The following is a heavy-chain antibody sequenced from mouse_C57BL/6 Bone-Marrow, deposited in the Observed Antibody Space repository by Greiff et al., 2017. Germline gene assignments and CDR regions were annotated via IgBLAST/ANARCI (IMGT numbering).Heavy chain of an antibody. J-gene: IGHJ2*01. V-gene: IGHV14-4*01. D-gene: IGHD2-3*01. Sequence: EVQLQQSGAELVRPGASVKLSCTASGFNIKDDYMHWVKQRPEQGLEWIGWIDPENGDTEYASKFQGKATITADTSSNTAYRQLSSLTSEDTAVYYCTRWLLLDYWGQGTTLTVSS. CDR1: GFNIKDDY. CDR3: TRWLLLDY. CDR2: IDPENGDT.